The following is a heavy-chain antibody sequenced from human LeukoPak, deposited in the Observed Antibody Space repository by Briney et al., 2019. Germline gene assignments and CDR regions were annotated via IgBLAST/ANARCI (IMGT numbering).Heavy chain of an antibody. V-gene: IGHV4-31*03. CDR2: IFYSGST. CDR1: GGSISSSNYH. D-gene: IGHD2-2*01. Sequence: PSETLSLTCTVSGGSISSSNYHWSWVRQHPGKGLEWIGYIFYSGSTYSIPSLRSRVTISVGTSKNQFSLKLSSVTAADTAVYYCTRVGPIIAGRHTSQRWFDPWGQGTLVTVSS. CDR3: TRVGPIIAGRHTSQRWFDP. J-gene: IGHJ5*02.